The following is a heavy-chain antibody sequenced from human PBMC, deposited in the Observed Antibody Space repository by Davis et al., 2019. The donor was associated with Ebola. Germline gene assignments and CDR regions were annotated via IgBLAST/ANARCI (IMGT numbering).Heavy chain of an antibody. Sequence: GESLKISCAASGFTFSSHAMSWVRQAPGKGLEWVSAISGSGGSTYYADSVKGRFTIFRDNSRNTLYLQMNSPRAEDTAVYYCAKERERLFDYWGQGTLVTVSS. CDR3: AKERERLFDY. CDR1: GFTFSSHA. CDR2: ISGSGGST. V-gene: IGHV3-23*01. D-gene: IGHD1-26*01. J-gene: IGHJ4*02.